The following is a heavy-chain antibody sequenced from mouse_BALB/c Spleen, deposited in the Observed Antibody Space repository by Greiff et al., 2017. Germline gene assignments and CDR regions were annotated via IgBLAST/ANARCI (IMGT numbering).Heavy chain of an antibody. CDR3: ARHERYPYFDY. CDR1: GFAFSSYD. J-gene: IGHJ2*01. CDR2: ISSGGGST. V-gene: IGHV5-12-1*01. Sequence: EVQLVESGGGLVKPGGSLKLSCAASGFAFSSYDMSWVRQTPEKRLEWVAYISSGGGSTYYPDTVKGRFTISRDNAKNTLYLQMSSLKSEDTAMYYCARHERYPYFDYWGQGTTLTVSS. D-gene: IGHD2-14*01.